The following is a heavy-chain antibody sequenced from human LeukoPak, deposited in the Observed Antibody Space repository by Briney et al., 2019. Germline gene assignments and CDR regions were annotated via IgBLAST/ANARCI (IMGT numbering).Heavy chain of an antibody. CDR2: MTPNSGNT. CDR3: ARSPRNYWANYYYYLHV. V-gene: IGHV1-8*01. J-gene: IGHJ6*03. CDR1: GYTFTSYD. Sequence: ASVKVSCKASGYTFTSYDINWVRQATGQGLEWMGWMTPNSGNTGYAQKFQGRVTMTRNTSISTAYMELSSLRSEDTAVSYCARSPRNYWANYYYYLHVWGKGTTVTVSS. D-gene: IGHD1-7*01.